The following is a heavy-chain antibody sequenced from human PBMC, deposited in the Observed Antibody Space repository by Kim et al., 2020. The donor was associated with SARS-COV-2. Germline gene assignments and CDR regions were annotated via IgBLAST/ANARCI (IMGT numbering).Heavy chain of an antibody. Sequence: SETLSLTCTVSGGSISSYYWSWIRQPPGKGLEWIGYIYYSGSTNYNPSLKSRVTISVDTSKNQFSLKLSSVTAADTAVYYCARGGGGHSHYYYYGMDVWGQGTTVTVSS. V-gene: IGHV4-59*08. J-gene: IGHJ6*02. CDR3: ARGGGGHSHYYYYGMDV. CDR2: IYYSGST. D-gene: IGHD2-15*01. CDR1: GGSISSYY.